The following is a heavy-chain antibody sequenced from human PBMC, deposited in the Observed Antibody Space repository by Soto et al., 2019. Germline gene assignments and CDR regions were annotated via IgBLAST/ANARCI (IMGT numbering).Heavy chain of an antibody. V-gene: IGHV5-51*01. Sequence: PGESLKISCKGSGYSFTSYWIGWVRQMPGKGLEWMGIIYPGDSDTRYSPSFQGQVTISADKSISTAYLQWSSLKASDTAMYYCARRAYYYDSSGYYYDYWGQGTPVTVSS. J-gene: IGHJ4*02. CDR3: ARRAYYYDSSGYYYDY. D-gene: IGHD3-22*01. CDR2: IYPGDSDT. CDR1: GYSFTSYW.